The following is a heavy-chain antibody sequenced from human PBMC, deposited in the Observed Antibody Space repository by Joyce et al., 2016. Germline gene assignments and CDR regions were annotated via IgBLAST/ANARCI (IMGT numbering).Heavy chain of an antibody. D-gene: IGHD1-26*01. CDR1: GYTFTNYA. CDR2: INGGNCNT. Sequence: QVQLVQSGAEVKKPGASVKVSCKASGYTFTNYAIHWVRQAPGQRLEWMAWINGGNCNTKYSQKFQDRVTITRDTSASTAYMELSSLISEDTAVYYCARSLGATPALGYWGQGTLVTVS. J-gene: IGHJ4*02. CDR3: ARSLGATPALGY. V-gene: IGHV1-3*01.